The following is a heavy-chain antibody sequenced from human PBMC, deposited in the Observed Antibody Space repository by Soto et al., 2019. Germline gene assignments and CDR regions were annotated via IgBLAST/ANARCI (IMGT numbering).Heavy chain of an antibody. D-gene: IGHD6-6*01. CDR1: RVPFSDSY. CDR3: ARGQQLVANWLDP. J-gene: IGHJ5*02. V-gene: IGHV3-11*01. Sequence: GGSLRLSCAASRVPFSDSYMAWIRRAPGKGLEEIATISSTGSTPYYADSVKGRFTISRDNAQNSLYLEMNNLRAEDTAVYYCARGQQLVANWLDPWGQGVLVTVSS. CDR2: ISSTGSTP.